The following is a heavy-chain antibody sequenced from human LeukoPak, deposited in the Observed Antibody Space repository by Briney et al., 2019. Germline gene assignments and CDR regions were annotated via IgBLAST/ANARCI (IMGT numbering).Heavy chain of an antibody. CDR3: ATISDLLYYFDS. CDR2: IYTGGIT. J-gene: IGHJ4*02. CDR1: GFTFSSHA. Sequence: PGGSLRLSCAASGFTFSSHAMSWVRQAPGKGLEWVSVIYTGGITYYADSVKGRFTLSRDNSKNTVYLQMNSLRVEDTAMYYCATISDLLYYFDSWGQGTLVTVSS. V-gene: IGHV3-66*01.